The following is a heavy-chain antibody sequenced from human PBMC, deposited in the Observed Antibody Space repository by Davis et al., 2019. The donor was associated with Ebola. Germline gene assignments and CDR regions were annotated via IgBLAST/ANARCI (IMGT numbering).Heavy chain of an antibody. CDR2: ISWNSGSI. CDR3: ARVMGGIAAAGTGDYYGMDV. Sequence: SLKISCAASGFTFDDYAMHWVRQAPGKGLEWVSGISWNSGSIGYADSVKGRFTISRDNAKNTLYLQMNSLRAEDTAVYYCARVMGGIAAAGTGDYYGMDVWGQGTTVTVSS. CDR1: GFTFDDYA. V-gene: IGHV3-9*01. J-gene: IGHJ6*02. D-gene: IGHD6-13*01.